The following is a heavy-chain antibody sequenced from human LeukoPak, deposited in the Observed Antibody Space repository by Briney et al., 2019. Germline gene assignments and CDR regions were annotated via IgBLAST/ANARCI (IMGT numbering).Heavy chain of an antibody. CDR1: GYTFTGYY. J-gene: IGHJ4*02. CDR3: ASLFYDSSGYYYPTGDY. CDR2: INPNSGGT. Sequence: ASVKVSCKASGYTFTGYYMHWVRQAPGQGLEWMGWINPNSGGTNYAQKFQGRVTMTRDTSISTAYMELSRLRSDDTAVYYCASLFYDSSGYYYPTGDYWGQGTLVTVSS. V-gene: IGHV1-2*02. D-gene: IGHD3-22*01.